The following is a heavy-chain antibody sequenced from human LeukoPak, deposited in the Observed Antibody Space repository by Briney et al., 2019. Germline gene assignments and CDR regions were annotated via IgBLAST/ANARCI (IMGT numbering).Heavy chain of an antibody. D-gene: IGHD4-17*01. Sequence: SVKVSCKASGGTFSSYAISWVRQAPGQGLEWMGRIIPIFGTANYAQKFQGRVTITKDESTRTVYLELTSLTSDDTAVYYCTRDVHGDYGSGWFDPWGQGTLVSVSS. CDR3: TRDVHGDYGSGWFDP. V-gene: IGHV1-69*05. CDR1: GGTFSSYA. CDR2: IIPIFGTA. J-gene: IGHJ5*02.